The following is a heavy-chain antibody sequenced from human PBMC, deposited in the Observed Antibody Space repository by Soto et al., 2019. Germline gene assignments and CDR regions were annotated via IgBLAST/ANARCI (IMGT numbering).Heavy chain of an antibody. D-gene: IGHD4-17*01. J-gene: IGHJ4*02. CDR2: ISYDGSNK. Sequence: QVQLVESGGGVVQPGRSLRLSCAASGFTFSSYAMHWVRQAPGKGLEWVAVISYDGSNKYYADSVKGRFTISRDNSKNTLYLQMNSLRAEDTAVYYCARGAALGDPDVPFDYWGQGTLVNVSS. CDR3: ARGAALGDPDVPFDY. V-gene: IGHV3-30-3*01. CDR1: GFTFSSYA.